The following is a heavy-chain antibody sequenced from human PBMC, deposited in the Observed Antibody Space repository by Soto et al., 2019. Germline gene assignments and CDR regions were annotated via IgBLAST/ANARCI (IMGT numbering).Heavy chain of an antibody. V-gene: IGHV1-2*02. J-gene: IGHJ6*02. CDR1: GYTFTAYH. CDR2: INPKFGDT. Sequence: QVRLVQSGAEVKEPGDSVRVSCEASGYTFTAYHIHWVRQAPGQGLEWMGWINPKFGDTGYAQDFQGRVYMTSDMDISTVYMELSRLTSDETAIYYCARNMDYYYGRGSGNGHGVWGQGTTVTVFS. CDR3: ARNMDYYYGRGSGNGHGV. D-gene: IGHD3-10*02.